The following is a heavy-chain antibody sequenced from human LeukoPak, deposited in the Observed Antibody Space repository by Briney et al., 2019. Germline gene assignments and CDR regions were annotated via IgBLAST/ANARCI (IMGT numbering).Heavy chain of an antibody. CDR3: ARGASWIQLWFAFDY. J-gene: IGHJ4*02. CDR2: ISAYNGNT. CDR1: GYTFTSYG. Sequence: ASVKVSCKASGYTFTSYGISWVRQAPGQGLEWMGWISAYNGNTNYAQKLQGRVTMTPDTSTSTAYMELRSLRSDDTAVYYCARGASWIQLWFAFDYWGQGTLVTVSS. D-gene: IGHD5-18*01. V-gene: IGHV1-18*01.